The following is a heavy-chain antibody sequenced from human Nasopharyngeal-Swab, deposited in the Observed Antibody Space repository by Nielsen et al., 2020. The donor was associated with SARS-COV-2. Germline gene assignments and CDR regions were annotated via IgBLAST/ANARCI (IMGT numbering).Heavy chain of an antibody. Sequence: AGSLSHSCAAWGLIFNNYAMTWVREVPEKGLECGASISSDGKSTLYGDSVKGRFAISRDNPKNTLFLQMSSLRPEDTALYYCAKAAPYYLDYWGRGTLVTVSS. J-gene: IGHJ4*01. V-gene: IGHV3-23*01. CDR3: AKAAPYYLDY. D-gene: IGHD3-22*01. CDR1: GLIFNNYA. CDR2: ISSDGKST.